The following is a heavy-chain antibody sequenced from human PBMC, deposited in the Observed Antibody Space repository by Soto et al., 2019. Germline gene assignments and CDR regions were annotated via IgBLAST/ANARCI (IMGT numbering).Heavy chain of an antibody. V-gene: IGHV4-34*01. CDR2: INHSGST. CDR3: ARGGYYYDSSGPNWFDP. J-gene: IGHJ5*02. Sequence: PSETLSLPCAFYGGSFSGYYWSLIRPPPGKGLEWIGEINHSGSTNYNPSLKSRVTISVDTSKNQFSLKLSSVTAADTAVYYCARGGYYYDSSGPNWFDPWGQGTLVTVSS. CDR1: GGSFSGYY. D-gene: IGHD3-22*01.